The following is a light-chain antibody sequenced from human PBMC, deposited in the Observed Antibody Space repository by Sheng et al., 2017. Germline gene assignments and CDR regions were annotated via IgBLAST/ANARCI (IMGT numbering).Light chain of an antibody. CDR2: FAS. J-gene: IGKJ4*01. Sequence: EIVLTQSPDFQSVTPKEKVTITCRASQSISSNLHWYQQKPDQSPKLLIKFASQSFSGVPSRFSGSGSGTEFTLTIDSLEAEDAATYYCHQSXSFPLTFGGGTKVEIK. CDR3: HQSXSFPLT. CDR1: QSISSN. V-gene: IGKV6-21*01.